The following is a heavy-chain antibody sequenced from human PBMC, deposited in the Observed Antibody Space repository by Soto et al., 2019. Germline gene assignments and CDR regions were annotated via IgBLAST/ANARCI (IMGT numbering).Heavy chain of an antibody. Sequence: QVQLQESGPGLVKPSQTLSLTCTVSGGSIRSGDYYWSWIRQPPGKGLEWIGSIYYSGSTYYNPSLKRRVTVSVDTSKNHFSLKLNSLTAADTAVYYCASRHSSPYFDYWGQGTLVTVSS. CDR1: GGSIRSGDYY. D-gene: IGHD6-13*01. V-gene: IGHV4-30-4*01. CDR3: ASRHSSPYFDY. CDR2: IYYSGST. J-gene: IGHJ4*02.